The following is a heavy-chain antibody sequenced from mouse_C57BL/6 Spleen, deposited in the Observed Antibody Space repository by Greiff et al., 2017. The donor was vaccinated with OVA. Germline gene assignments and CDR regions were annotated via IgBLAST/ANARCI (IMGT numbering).Heavy chain of an antibody. CDR2: IRNKANGYTT. CDR3: ARYYGGYFDY. V-gene: IGHV7-3*01. CDR1: GFTFTDYY. Sequence: EVKLVESGGGLVQPGGSLSLSCAASGFTFTDYYMSWVRQPPGKALEWLGFIRNKANGYTTEYSASVKGRFTISRDNSQSILYLQMNALRAEDSATYYCARYYGGYFDYWGQGTTLTVSS. J-gene: IGHJ2*01. D-gene: IGHD1-1*02.